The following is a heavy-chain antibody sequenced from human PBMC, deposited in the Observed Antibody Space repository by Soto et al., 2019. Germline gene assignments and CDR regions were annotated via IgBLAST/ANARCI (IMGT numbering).Heavy chain of an antibody. CDR2: IYPGDSDT. CDR1: GYSFTSYW. D-gene: IGHD3-22*01. CDR3: ARPLYYYDSSGYYYYGMDV. J-gene: IGHJ6*02. V-gene: IGHV5-51*01. Sequence: PGESLKISCKGSGYSFTSYWIGWVRQMPGKGLEWMGIIYPGDSDTSYSPSFQGQVTISADKSISTAYLQWSSLKASDTAMYYCARPLYYYDSSGYYYYGMDVWGQGTTVTVSS.